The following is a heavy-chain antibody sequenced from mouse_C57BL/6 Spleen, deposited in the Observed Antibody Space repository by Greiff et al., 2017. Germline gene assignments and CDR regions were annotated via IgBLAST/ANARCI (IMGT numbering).Heavy chain of an antibody. CDR2: ISNGGGST. CDR3: GRNYGNLYAMDY. J-gene: IGHJ4*01. Sequence: EVKLVESGGGLVQPGGSLKLSCAASGFTFSDYYMYWVRQTPEKRLEWVAYISNGGGSTYYPDTVTGRFTISRDNTKNTLYLQKSSLMSEDKAMYYYGRNYGNLYAMDYWGQGTSVTVSS. D-gene: IGHD2-1*01. CDR1: GFTFSDYY. V-gene: IGHV5-12*01.